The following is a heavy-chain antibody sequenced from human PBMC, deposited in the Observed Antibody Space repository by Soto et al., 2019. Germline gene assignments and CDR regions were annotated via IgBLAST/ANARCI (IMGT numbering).Heavy chain of an antibody. CDR2: ISPYNGNT. V-gene: IGHV1-18*04. CDR3: ARVPTPTHGDSNKNNFLDP. CDR1: GYTFVDYG. Sequence: ASVKVSCKASGYTFVDYGFSWVRQAPGQGLEWMGWISPYNGNTHYVETFQGRVTMTTDTSTSTAFMELRTLTSDDTAVYYCARVPTPTHGDSNKNNFLDPWGQGTLVTVSS. J-gene: IGHJ5*02. D-gene: IGHD3-10*01.